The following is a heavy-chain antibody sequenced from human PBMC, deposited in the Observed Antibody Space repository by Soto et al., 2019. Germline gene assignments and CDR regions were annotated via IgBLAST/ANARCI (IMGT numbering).Heavy chain of an antibody. V-gene: IGHV3-23*01. Sequence: EVQLLEPGGGLVQPGGSLRISCAASGFDFSNYGMSWVRQAPGKGLEWVSAISGTAHASYYAASVKGRFTISRDHSKNTLYLHLHSLRVEKTAVYFCVKDAPQPFSDLGQGALVTVSS. CDR1: GFDFSNYG. CDR3: VKDAPQPFSD. J-gene: IGHJ4*02. CDR2: ISGTAHAS. D-gene: IGHD3-3*02.